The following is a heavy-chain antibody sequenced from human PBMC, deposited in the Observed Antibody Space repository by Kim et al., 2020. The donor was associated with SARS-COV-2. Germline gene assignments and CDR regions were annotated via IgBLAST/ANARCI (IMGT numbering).Heavy chain of an antibody. Sequence: GGSLRLSCAASGVSFDSSAMNWVRQAPGKGLEWVAVISFDGRNKAYADSVKGRFTIPRDNSKSTLHLQMNSLRVEDTAVYYCARGNYYESVSLSDYYNGMDVWGQGTTVTVSS. D-gene: IGHD3-10*01. V-gene: IGHV3-30-3*01. CDR1: GVSFDSSA. CDR2: ISFDGRNK. CDR3: ARGNYYESVSLSDYYNGMDV. J-gene: IGHJ6*02.